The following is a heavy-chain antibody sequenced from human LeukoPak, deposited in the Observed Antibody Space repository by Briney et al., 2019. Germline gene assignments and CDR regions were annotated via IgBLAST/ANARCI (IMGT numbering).Heavy chain of an antibody. Sequence: GASVKVSCKASGYTFTGYYMHWVRQAPGQGLEWMGRINPNSGGTNYAQKFQGRVTMTRDTSISTAYMELSRLRSDDTAVYYCARDPPKGRFHDFWSGPYYGMDVWGQGTTVTVFS. D-gene: IGHD3-3*01. CDR2: INPNSGGT. J-gene: IGHJ6*02. CDR1: GYTFTGYY. CDR3: ARDPPKGRFHDFWSGPYYGMDV. V-gene: IGHV1-2*06.